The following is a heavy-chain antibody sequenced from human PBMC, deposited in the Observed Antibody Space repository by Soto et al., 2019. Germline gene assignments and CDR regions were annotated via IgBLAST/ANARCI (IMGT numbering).Heavy chain of an antibody. J-gene: IGHJ4*02. CDR3: AKDRGLYCSGGICLLFDD. V-gene: IGHV3-30*18. D-gene: IGHD2-15*01. CDR2: ISYDGNYK. CDR1: DFTFSDYV. Sequence: QVQLVESGGGVVQPGRSLSLSCVVSDFTFSDYVMHWIRQVPGKGLEWVARISYDGNYKYYADPVKGRFTISRDTSKNKLSLQMNSMKTEESAVYYCAKDRGLYCSGGICLLFDDWCQGSRVTVSS.